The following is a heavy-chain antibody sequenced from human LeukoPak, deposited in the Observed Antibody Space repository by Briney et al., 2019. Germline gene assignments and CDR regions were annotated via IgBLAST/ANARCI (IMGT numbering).Heavy chain of an antibody. V-gene: IGHV4-59*08. CDR3: ATRPRGYDWFDP. Sequence: KPSETLSLTCSVSGVPISTYYWSWIRQSPGKGLEWIAYVYYNGDIMYNPSLKSRVTISVDTSKNQFSLKLSSVTAADTAVYYCATRPRGYDWFDPWGQGTLVTVSS. D-gene: IGHD5-18*01. CDR2: VYYNGDI. J-gene: IGHJ5*02. CDR1: GVPISTYY.